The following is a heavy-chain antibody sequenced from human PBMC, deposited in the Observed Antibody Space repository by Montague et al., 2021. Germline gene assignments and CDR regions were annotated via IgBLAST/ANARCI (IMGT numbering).Heavy chain of an antibody. Sequence: TLSLTCAVSGGSISSTAYYWSWIRQPPGKGLEWIGYIYYSGSTYYNPSLKSRVTISVDTSPNQFSLNLNSVTAADTAVYYCARVGATVAAPFDFWGQGTLVTVSS. D-gene: IGHD4-23*01. V-gene: IGHV4-31*11. J-gene: IGHJ4*02. CDR2: IYYSGST. CDR3: ARVGATVAAPFDF. CDR1: GGSISSTAYY.